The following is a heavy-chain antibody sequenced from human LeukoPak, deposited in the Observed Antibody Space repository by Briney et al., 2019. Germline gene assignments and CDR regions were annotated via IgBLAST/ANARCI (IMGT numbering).Heavy chain of an antibody. CDR1: GGTFISYA. J-gene: IGHJ4*02. D-gene: IGHD3-16*01. Sequence: GASVKVSCKASGGTFISYAISWVRQAPGQGLEWMGRMNPNSGDTNYAQKFQGRVTMTRDTSINTAYMELSSLRSDDTAVYYCVPRGDGGFDYWGQGTLVIVSS. CDR3: VPRGDGGFDY. CDR2: MNPNSGDT. V-gene: IGHV1-2*06.